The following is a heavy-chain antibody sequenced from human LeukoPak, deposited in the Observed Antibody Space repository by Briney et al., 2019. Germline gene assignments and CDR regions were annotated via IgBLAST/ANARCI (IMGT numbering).Heavy chain of an antibody. D-gene: IGHD3-22*01. J-gene: IGHJ4*02. Sequence: ASVKVSCKASGYTFTSYGISWVRQAPGQGLEWMGWISAYNGNTNYAQKLQGRVTMTTDTSTSTAYMELRSLRSDDTAVYYCARVSTMIVVVITQIDYWGQGTLVTVSS. CDR2: ISAYNGNT. V-gene: IGHV1-18*01. CDR1: GYTFTSYG. CDR3: ARVSTMIVVVITQIDY.